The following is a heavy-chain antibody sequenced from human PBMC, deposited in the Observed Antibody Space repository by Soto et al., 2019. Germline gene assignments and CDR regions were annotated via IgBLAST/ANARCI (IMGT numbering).Heavy chain of an antibody. CDR2: INPNSGGT. CDR1: GYTFTGYY. V-gene: IGHV1-2*02. J-gene: IGHJ5*02. Sequence: VQLVQSGAEVKKPGASVKVSCKASGYTFTGYYMHWVRQAPGQGLEWMGWINPNSGGTNYAQKFQGRVTMTRDTSINTAYMELSRLRSDDTAVYYCARDFSYDSGWFDPWGQGTLVTVSS. D-gene: IGHD3-22*01. CDR3: ARDFSYDSGWFDP.